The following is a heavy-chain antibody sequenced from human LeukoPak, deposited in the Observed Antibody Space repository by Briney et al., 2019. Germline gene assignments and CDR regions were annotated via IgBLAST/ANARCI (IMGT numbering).Heavy chain of an antibody. CDR3: VRYVVYGSGIYYFDY. V-gene: IGHV4-59*08. CDR1: GGSIGSYY. Sequence: SETLSLTCTVSGGSIGSYYWSWMMHSPGKGLEWIGYMHYSGSGKYNPSLKSRASISVDTSKNQFSLKLSSVTAADTAVFYCVRYVVYGSGIYYFDYWGQGTLVTVSS. D-gene: IGHD3-10*01. CDR2: MHYSGSG. J-gene: IGHJ4*02.